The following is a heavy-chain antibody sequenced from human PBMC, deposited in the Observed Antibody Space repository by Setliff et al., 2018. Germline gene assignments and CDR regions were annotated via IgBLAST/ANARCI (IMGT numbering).Heavy chain of an antibody. D-gene: IGHD3-3*01. J-gene: IGHJ4*02. Sequence: SETLSLTCAVYGGSFSGYYWSWLRQPPGKGLEWIGSIYYSGSTYYNPSLKSRVTISVDTSKNQFSLKLSSVTAADTAVYYCARRATYYNFWSGYYDYWGQGTLVTVSS. CDR3: ARRATYYNFWSGYYDY. CDR2: IYYSGST. CDR1: GGSFSGYY. V-gene: IGHV4-34*01.